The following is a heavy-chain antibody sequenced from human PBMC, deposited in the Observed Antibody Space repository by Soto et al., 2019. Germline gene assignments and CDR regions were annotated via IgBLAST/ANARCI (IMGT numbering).Heavy chain of an antibody. V-gene: IGHV3-30*18. CDR3: AKELLVVGSAQVDY. Sequence: QHAGSLGICSAACRYSFSIYGIHGSRKAPGKGLDWVGVISYDGSRTYYAESVKGRFIISRDNSKNMLYLEMNSLRPEDKALYYCAKELLVVGSAQVDYWGQGTVVTAPQ. D-gene: IGHD1-26*01. CDR1: RYSFSIYG. CDR2: ISYDGSRT. J-gene: IGHJ4*02.